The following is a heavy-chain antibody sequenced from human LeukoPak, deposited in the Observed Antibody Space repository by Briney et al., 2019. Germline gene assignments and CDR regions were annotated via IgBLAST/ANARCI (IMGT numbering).Heavy chain of an antibody. CDR1: GGSFSNYY. J-gene: IGHJ4*02. Sequence: PSETLSLTCAVYGGSFSNYYWSWIRQPPGKGLEYIGNIYHSGSTHYNPSLKSRLTISVDTSKNQFSLKLSSVTAADTAVYYCARGGWSTMTTMFYWGQGSLVTVSS. CDR3: ARGGWSTMTTMFY. CDR2: IYHSGST. D-gene: IGHD5/OR15-5a*01. V-gene: IGHV4-34*01.